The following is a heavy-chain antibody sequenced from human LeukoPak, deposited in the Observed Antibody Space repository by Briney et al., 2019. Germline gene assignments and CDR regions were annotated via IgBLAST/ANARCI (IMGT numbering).Heavy chain of an antibody. CDR2: ISAYNGNT. CDR1: GYTFTSYG. CDR3: ARVPHYYDSSGYYYGVGDY. V-gene: IGHV1-18*01. J-gene: IGHJ4*02. D-gene: IGHD3-22*01. Sequence: ASVKVSCKASGYTFTSYGISWVRQAPGQGLEWMGWISAYNGNTNYAQKLQGRVTMTTDTSTSTAYMELRSLRSDDTAVYYCARVPHYYDSSGYYYGVGDYWGQGTLVTVSS.